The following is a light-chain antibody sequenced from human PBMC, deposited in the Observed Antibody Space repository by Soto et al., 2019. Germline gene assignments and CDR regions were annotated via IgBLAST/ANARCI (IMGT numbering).Light chain of an antibody. CDR1: SGHSSYA. CDR3: QTWGTGPWV. V-gene: IGLV4-69*01. Sequence: QTVVTQSPSASASLGASVKLTCTLSSGHSSYAIAWHQQQPEKGPRHLMKLNSDGSHSKGDGIPDRFSGSSSGAERYLTISSLQSEDEADYYCQTWGTGPWVFGGGTKLTVL. J-gene: IGLJ3*02. CDR2: LNSDGSH.